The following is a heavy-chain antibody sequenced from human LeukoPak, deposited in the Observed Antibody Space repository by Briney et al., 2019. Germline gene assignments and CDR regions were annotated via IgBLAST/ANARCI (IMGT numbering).Heavy chain of an antibody. CDR2: INHSGST. J-gene: IGHJ4*02. Sequence: PSETLSLTCAVYGGSFSGHYWSWIRQPPGKGLEWIGEINHSGSTNYNPSLKSRVTISVDTSKNQFSLKLSSVTAADTAVYYCARLPNYSSSWCGLSYYFDYWGQGTLVTVSS. CDR1: GGSFSGHY. V-gene: IGHV4-34*01. CDR3: ARLPNYSSSWCGLSYYFDY. D-gene: IGHD6-13*01.